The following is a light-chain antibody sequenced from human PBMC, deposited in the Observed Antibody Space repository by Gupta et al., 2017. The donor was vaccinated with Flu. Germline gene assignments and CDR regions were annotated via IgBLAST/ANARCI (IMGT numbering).Light chain of an antibody. J-gene: IGKJ4*01. CDR1: QSVSSSY. CDR3: QQYSGSPPIT. V-gene: IGKV3-20*01. CDR2: GAS. Sequence: TLSLSPGERGALSCRASQSVSSSYFAWYQQKPGQAPRLLIVGASTRATGIPDRFSGSGSGTDFTLTISRLEPEDSAVYYCQQYSGSPPITFGGGTKVEIK.